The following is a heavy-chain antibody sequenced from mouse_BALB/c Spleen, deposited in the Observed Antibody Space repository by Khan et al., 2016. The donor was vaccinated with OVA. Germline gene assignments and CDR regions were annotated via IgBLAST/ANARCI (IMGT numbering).Heavy chain of an antibody. Sequence: QVQLKQSGAELARPGASVKMSCRASGYTFTSNTMHWVKQRPGQGLEWIGYINPRSGYSNYNQNFKDKATLTADKSSSTAYMQLSSLTSEDSAVYYWARRTTVYAMDYWGQGTSVTVSS. D-gene: IGHD1-1*01. V-gene: IGHV1-4*01. CDR3: ARRTTVYAMDY. CDR1: GYTFTSNT. J-gene: IGHJ4*01. CDR2: INPRSGYS.